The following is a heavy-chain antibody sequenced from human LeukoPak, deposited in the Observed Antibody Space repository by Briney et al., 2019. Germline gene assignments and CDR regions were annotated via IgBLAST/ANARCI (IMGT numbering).Heavy chain of an antibody. CDR3: ARDRGIQLWLL. CDR2: ISAYNGNT. D-gene: IGHD5-18*01. J-gene: IGHJ3*01. V-gene: IGHV1-18*01. CDR1: GGTFSSYT. Sequence: ASVKVSCKASGGTFSSYTISWVRQAPGQGLEWMGWISAYNGNTNYAQKLQGRVTMTTDTSTSTAYMELRSLRSDDTAVYYCARDRGIQLWLLWGQGTMVTVSS.